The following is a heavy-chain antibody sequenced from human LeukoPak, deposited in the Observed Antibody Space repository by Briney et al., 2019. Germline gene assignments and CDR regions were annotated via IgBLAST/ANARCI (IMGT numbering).Heavy chain of an antibody. CDR3: ARDGGYSGYLLDS. CDR1: VYTCSIYG. Sequence: SVKVSCKASVYTCSIYGISWVRHSPGQGLEWMGGIIPIFGTANYAQKFQGRVTITADESTSTAYMELSSLRSEGTAVYYTARDGGYSGYLLDSCEQGTLVTVSS. D-gene: IGHD5-12*01. J-gene: IGHJ4*02. CDR2: IIPIFGTA. V-gene: IGHV1-69*13.